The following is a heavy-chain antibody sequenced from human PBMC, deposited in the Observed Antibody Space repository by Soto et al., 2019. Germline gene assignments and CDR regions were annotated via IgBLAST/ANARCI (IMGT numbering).Heavy chain of an antibody. CDR2: FDPEDGEI. D-gene: IGHD1-1*01. V-gene: IGHV1-24*01. J-gene: IGHJ4*02. CDR1: GHTLTEFS. Sequence: QVHLVQSGAEVKKPGASVKVSCKVSGHTLTEFSMHWVRQAPGKGLEWMGGFDPEDGEIKYSQKFQGRVTMTEDTSTDSAYMVLSSLRSEDTAVYYCAAGGTRWLHSPFDYWGQGTLVTVSS. CDR3: AAGGTRWLHSPFDY.